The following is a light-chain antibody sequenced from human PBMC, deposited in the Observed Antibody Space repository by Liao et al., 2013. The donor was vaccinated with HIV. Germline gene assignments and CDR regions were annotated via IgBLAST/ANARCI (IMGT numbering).Light chain of an antibody. J-gene: IGLJ1*01. Sequence: SYVLTQPPSVSVAPGKTARITCGGSNIGSKSVHWYQQKPGQAPVLVIYYDSDRPSGIPERFSGSNSGNTATLTISGTQAMDEADYYCQAWDSSTFYVFGTGTKVTVL. V-gene: IGLV3-21*01. CDR1: NIGSKS. CDR2: YDS. CDR3: QAWDSSTFYV.